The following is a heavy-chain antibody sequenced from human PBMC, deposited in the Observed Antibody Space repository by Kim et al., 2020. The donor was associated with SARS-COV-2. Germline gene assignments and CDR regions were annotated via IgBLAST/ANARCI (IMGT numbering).Heavy chain of an antibody. J-gene: IGHJ4*02. CDR3: AKNGRLPFPQVADY. Sequence: ADSVKGRFTISRDNAKNTLYLQMNSLRAEDTAVYYCAKNGRLPFPQVADYWGQGTLVTVSS. D-gene: IGHD6-25*01. V-gene: IGHV3-23*01.